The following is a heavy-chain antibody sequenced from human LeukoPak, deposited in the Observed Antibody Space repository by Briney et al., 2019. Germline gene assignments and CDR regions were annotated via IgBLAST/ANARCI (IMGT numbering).Heavy chain of an antibody. V-gene: IGHV3-48*03. CDR3: ARHRVGIAADY. D-gene: IGHD6-13*01. J-gene: IGHJ4*02. Sequence: GGSLRLSCAASGFTFSSYTMNWVRQAPGKGLEWVSYISSSGSTIYYADSVKGRFTISRDNAKNSLYLQMNSLRAEDTAVYYCARHRVGIAADYWGQGTLVTVSS. CDR2: ISSSGSTI. CDR1: GFTFSSYT.